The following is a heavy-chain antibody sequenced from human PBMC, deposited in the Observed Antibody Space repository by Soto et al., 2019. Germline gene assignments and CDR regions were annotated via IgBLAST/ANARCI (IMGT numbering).Heavy chain of an antibody. CDR3: ARRNYDSSGFGY. CDR1: GFTFISYA. CDR2: ISGSGGNT. J-gene: IGHJ4*02. Sequence: GGSLRLSCAASGFTFISYAMSWVRQAPGKGLEWVSAISGSGGNTYYADSVKGRFTFSRDNSKNTLYLQMNSLRAEDTAVYYCARRNYDSSGFGYWGQGTLVTVSS. V-gene: IGHV3-23*01. D-gene: IGHD3-22*01.